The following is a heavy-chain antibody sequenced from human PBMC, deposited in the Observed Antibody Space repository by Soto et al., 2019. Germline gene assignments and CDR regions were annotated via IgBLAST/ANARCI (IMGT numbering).Heavy chain of an antibody. V-gene: IGHV3-21*01. CDR3: ARDIGRGAYGGGDCYVDY. Sequence: EVQLVESGGGLVKPGGSLRLSCAASGFTFSSSSMNWVRQAPGKGLEWVSLISTSGSYIYYADSVKGRFTISSDNAKNSLYLQINRLRADDTAIYYCARDIGRGAYGGGDCYVDYWGQGTLVSVSS. CDR1: GFTFSSSS. CDR2: ISTSGSYI. J-gene: IGHJ4*02. D-gene: IGHD2-21*02.